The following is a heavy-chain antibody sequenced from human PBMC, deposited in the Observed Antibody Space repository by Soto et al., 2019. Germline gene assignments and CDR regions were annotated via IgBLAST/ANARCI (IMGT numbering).Heavy chain of an antibody. CDR1: GGSISSSSYY. V-gene: IGHV4-39*01. CDR2: IYYSGST. Sequence: ETLSLTCTVSGGSISSSSYYWGWIRQPPGKELKRIGSIYYSGSTYYNPSLESRVTISVDTSKNQFSLKLSSVTAADTAVYYCARQSSPTRWYFDYWGQGTLVTVSS. CDR3: ARQSSPTRWYFDY. D-gene: IGHD2-15*01. J-gene: IGHJ4*02.